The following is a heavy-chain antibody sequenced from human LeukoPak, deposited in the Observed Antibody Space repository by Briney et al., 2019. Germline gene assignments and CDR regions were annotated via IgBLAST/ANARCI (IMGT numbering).Heavy chain of an antibody. D-gene: IGHD3-9*01. Sequence: GASVKVSCKASGYTFTSYAMNWVRQAPGQGLEWMGWINTNTGNPTYAQGFTGRFVFSLDTSVSMAYLQISSLKAEDTAVYYCARDRAVLRYFGPPGHWGQGTLVTVSS. CDR1: GYTFTSYA. V-gene: IGHV7-4-1*04. CDR3: ARDRAVLRYFGPPGH. CDR2: INTNTGNP. J-gene: IGHJ4*02.